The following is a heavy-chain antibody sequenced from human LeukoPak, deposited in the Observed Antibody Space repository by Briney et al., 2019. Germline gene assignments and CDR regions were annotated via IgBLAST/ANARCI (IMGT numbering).Heavy chain of an antibody. V-gene: IGHV3-30-3*01. CDR1: GFTFNSYT. CDR2: TSNDENIK. J-gene: IGHJ4*02. Sequence: PGRSLRLSCAASGFTFNSYTMFWVRQAPGKGLEWVAVTSNDENIKYYADSVKGRFTISRDSSRDTLFLEMSSLRVEDTAVYYCARDPILGPPDYFDYWVRGTLVTDSS. CDR3: ARDPILGPPDYFDY. D-gene: IGHD1-14*01.